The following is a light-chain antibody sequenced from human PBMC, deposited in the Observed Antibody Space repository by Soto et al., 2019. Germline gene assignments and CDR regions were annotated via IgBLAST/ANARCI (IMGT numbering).Light chain of an antibody. CDR2: DAS. CDR3: QQYGNSRT. J-gene: IGKJ1*01. CDR1: QGVTTK. Sequence: MTQSPGTLAVSPGERATLSCRACQGVTTKFAWYQQKSGQSPRLLIYDASTSATVIPARFSGSGSGTDITLTISRLEHEDFPVYYCQQYGNSRTFGQGTKVDIK. V-gene: IGKV3-20*01.